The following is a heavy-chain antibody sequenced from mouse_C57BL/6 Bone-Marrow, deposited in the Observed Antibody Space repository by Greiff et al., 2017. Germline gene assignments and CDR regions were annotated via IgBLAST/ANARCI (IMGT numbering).Heavy chain of an antibody. CDR1: GFTFSSYA. D-gene: IGHD2-4*01. Sequence: EVKLMESGEGLVKPGGSLKLSCAASGFTFSSYAMSWVRQTPEKRLEWVAYISSGGDYISYADTVKGRFPISRDNARNTLYLQLSSLKSEDTSMYYCTREGIYYDYDWYFDVWGTGTTVTVSS. CDR2: ISSGGDYI. J-gene: IGHJ1*03. CDR3: TREGIYYDYDWYFDV. V-gene: IGHV5-9-1*02.